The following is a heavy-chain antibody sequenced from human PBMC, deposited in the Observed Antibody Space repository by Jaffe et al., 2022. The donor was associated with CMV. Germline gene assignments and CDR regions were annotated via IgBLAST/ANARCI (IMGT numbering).Heavy chain of an antibody. V-gene: IGHV3-23*04. J-gene: IGHJ4*02. CDR3: ARMVSRNWGLLGH. D-gene: IGHD7-27*01. CDR1: GFAFDSYG. Sequence: QLVESGGGLVQPGGSLRLSCEASGFAFDSYGMSWVRQAPGKGLEYVSGITGVGGTTDYADSVKGRFTVSRDNFKNTLFLQMNSLKIEDTAVYFCARMVSRNWGLLGHWGQGTLVTVSS. CDR2: ITGVGGTT.